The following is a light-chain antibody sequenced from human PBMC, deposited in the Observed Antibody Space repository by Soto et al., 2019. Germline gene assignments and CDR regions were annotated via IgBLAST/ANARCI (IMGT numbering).Light chain of an antibody. CDR3: AAWDDSLNGWV. J-gene: IGLJ3*02. CDR2: NVN. CDR1: SSDVGSYEY. V-gene: IGLV2-11*01. Sequence: QSALIQPPSVSGSPGQSVTISCTGTSSDVGSYEYVSWYQQHPGTVPKPMIYNVNTRPSGVPDRFSGSKSGNTASMTISGLQAEDEADYYCAAWDDSLNGWVFGGGTKLTVL.